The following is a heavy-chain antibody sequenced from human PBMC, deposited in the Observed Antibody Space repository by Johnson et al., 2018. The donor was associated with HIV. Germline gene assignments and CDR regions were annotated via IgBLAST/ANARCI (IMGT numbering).Heavy chain of an antibody. CDR2: IYSGGST. V-gene: IGHV3-66*02. J-gene: IGHJ3*02. D-gene: IGHD1-26*01. CDR3: ARMVGGEAFDI. CDR1: GFIVSTKY. Sequence: VQVVESGGGLVQPGGSLRLSCAASGFIVSTKYMSWVRQAPGKGLEWVSVIYSGGSTYHAAYVKGRFTMSRDNPKNTLYLQMNSLRAEDTAVYYCARMVGGEAFDIWGQGTMVTVSS.